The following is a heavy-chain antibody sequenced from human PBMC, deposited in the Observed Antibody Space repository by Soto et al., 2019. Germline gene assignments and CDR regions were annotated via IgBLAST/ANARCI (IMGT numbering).Heavy chain of an antibody. J-gene: IGHJ5*02. CDR2: INHVGGT. CDR3: VRIRYQLPSSVLWLDP. V-gene: IGHV4-34*01. D-gene: IGHD3-16*01. Sequence: SETLSLTCAVYGGFLSESYWTWIRQPPGKGLEWIGEINHVGGTNYNPSLKSRVTMSVDTSQNQFSLRLISVTAADTAVYFCVRIRYQLPSSVLWLDPWGQGTPVTVSS. CDR1: GGFLSESY.